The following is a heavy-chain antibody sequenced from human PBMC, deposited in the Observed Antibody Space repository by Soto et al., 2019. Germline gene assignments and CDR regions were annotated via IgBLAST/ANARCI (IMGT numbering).Heavy chain of an antibody. V-gene: IGHV3-30-3*01. CDR2: ISYDGSNK. CDR3: ARVNSWFNFSPADY. CDR1: GFTFSSYA. Sequence: LXLSCAASGFTFSSYAMHWFRQAPGKGLEWVAVISYDGSNKYYADSVKGRFTIPRDNSKNTLYLQMNSLRAEDTAVYYCARVNSWFNFSPADYWGQGTLVTASS. D-gene: IGHD3-10*01. J-gene: IGHJ4*02.